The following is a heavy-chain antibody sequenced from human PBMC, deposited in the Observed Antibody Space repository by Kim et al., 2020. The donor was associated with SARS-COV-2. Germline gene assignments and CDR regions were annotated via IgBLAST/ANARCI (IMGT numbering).Heavy chain of an antibody. D-gene: IGHD6-13*01. Sequence: GGSLRLSCAASGFTFTNFWMTWVRQAPGKGLEWVASVNEDGNEEYYVDSVKGRFTVARDNANSSLYLQMNSLRAEDTAVYYCARDSGQLVHYYFYGMDVWGQGPQSPSP. CDR2: VNEDGNEE. CDR1: GFTFTNFW. V-gene: IGHV3-7*03. CDR3: ARDSGQLVHYYFYGMDV. J-gene: IGHJ6*02.